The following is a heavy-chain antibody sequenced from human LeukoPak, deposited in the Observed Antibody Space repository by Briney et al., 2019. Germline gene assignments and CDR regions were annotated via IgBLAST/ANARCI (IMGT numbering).Heavy chain of an antibody. Sequence: ASVKVSCKASGYTFTGYYMHWVRQAPGQGLELMGWINPNSGGTNYAQKFQGRVTMTRDTSISTAYMELSRLRSDDTAVYYCAREGDPYIVVVPAATGYWGQGTLVTVSS. J-gene: IGHJ4*02. CDR3: AREGDPYIVVVPAATGY. V-gene: IGHV1-2*02. CDR2: INPNSGGT. D-gene: IGHD2-2*01. CDR1: GYTFTGYY.